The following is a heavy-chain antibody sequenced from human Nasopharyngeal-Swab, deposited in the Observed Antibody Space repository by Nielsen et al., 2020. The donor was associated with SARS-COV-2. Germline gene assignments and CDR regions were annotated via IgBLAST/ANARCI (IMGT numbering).Heavy chain of an antibody. Sequence: GESLKISCKGSGYSFTSYWISWVRQMPGKGLEWMGRIDPSDSYTNYSPSFQGRVTISADKSISTAYLQWSSLKASDTAMYYCAASRGPGSYYYSSGDQSMDVWGQGTTVTVSS. CDR2: IDPSDSYT. CDR3: AASRGPGSYYYSSGDQSMDV. D-gene: IGHD3-10*01. CDR1: GYSFTSYW. J-gene: IGHJ6*02. V-gene: IGHV5-10-1*01.